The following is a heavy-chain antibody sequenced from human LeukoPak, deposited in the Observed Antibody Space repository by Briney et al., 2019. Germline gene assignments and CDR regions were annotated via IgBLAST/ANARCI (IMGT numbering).Heavy chain of an antibody. D-gene: IGHD3-10*01. Sequence: GGSLRLSCAASGFTFATYAMSWVRQAPGKGLEWVGGISISSVDSYYADSVKGRFSISRDDSRNTLYLQMNRLRDEDTAIYYCAKDRELLFAHCWFDLWGQGTPVTVSS. CDR2: ISISSVDS. CDR1: GFTFATYA. J-gene: IGHJ5*02. CDR3: AKDRELLFAHCWFDL. V-gene: IGHV3-23*01.